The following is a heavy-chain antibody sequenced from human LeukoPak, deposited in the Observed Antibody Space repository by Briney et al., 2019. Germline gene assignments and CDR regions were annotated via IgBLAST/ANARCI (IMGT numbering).Heavy chain of an antibody. V-gene: IGHV3-53*01. J-gene: IGHJ6*02. Sequence: GGSLRLSCAASGLTVSGNYLTWVRQAPGKGLEWVSVIYTGSSTYYADSVKGRFTISRDNSKNTLYLQMNRLRAEDTAVYYCARARSSYYYAMDVWGQGTTVTVSS. CDR3: ARARSSYYYAMDV. CDR2: IYTGSST. CDR1: GLTVSGNY.